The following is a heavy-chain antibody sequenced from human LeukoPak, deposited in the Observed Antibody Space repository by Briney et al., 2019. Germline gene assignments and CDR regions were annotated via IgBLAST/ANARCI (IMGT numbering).Heavy chain of an antibody. Sequence: GASVKVSCKASGGTFSSYAISWVRQAPGQGLEWMGGIIAIFGTANYAQKFQGRVTITADESTSTAYMELSSLRSEDTAVYYCARVTTPARAAAGRGFFRVFDYWGQGTLVTVSS. J-gene: IGHJ4*02. CDR1: GGTFSSYA. D-gene: IGHD6-13*01. CDR3: ARVTTPARAAAGRGFFRVFDY. V-gene: IGHV1-69*13. CDR2: IIAIFGTA.